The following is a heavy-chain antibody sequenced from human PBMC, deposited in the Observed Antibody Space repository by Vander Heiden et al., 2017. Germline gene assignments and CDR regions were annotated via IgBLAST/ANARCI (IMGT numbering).Heavy chain of an antibody. J-gene: IGHJ4*02. V-gene: IGHV3-30*04. D-gene: IGHD2-8*01. Sequence: QVQLVESGGGVVQPGRSLRLSCAASGFTFSSYAMHWVRQAPGKGLEWVAVISYDGSNKYYADSVKGRVTISRDNSKNTLYLQMNSLRAEDTAVYYCARDPNGFYGTNGVCYYFDYWGQGTLVTVSS. CDR1: GFTFSSYA. CDR3: ARDPNGFYGTNGVCYYFDY. CDR2: ISYDGSNK.